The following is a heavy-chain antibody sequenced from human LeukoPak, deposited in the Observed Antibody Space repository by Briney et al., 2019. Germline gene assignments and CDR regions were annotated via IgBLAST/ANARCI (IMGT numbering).Heavy chain of an antibody. CDR3: ARDKGSGSSIDY. V-gene: IGHV1-2*02. CDR2: INPNSGGA. D-gene: IGHD3-10*01. CDR1: GYNFNAYY. Sequence: ASVKVSCKASGYNFNAYYINWVRQAPGQGLEWMGWINPNSGGADYAQKFQGRVTVTRDTSINTAYMELSRLTPDDTAVYYCARDKGSGSSIDYWGQGTLVTVSS. J-gene: IGHJ4*02.